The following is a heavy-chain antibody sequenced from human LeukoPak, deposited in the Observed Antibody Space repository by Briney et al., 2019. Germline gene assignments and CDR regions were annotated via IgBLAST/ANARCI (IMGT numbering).Heavy chain of an antibody. CDR3: AKGGGYEAQYYYYYLDV. CDR2: IRYDGSNK. J-gene: IGHJ6*03. V-gene: IGHV3-30*02. CDR1: GFTFNTYA. D-gene: IGHD5-12*01. Sequence: PGGSLRLSCAVSGFTFNTYAMHWVRQAPGKGLEWVAFIRYDGSNKYYADSVKGRFTISRDNSKNTLYLQMKSLRAEDTAVYYCAKGGGYEAQYYYYYLDVWGKGTTVTISS.